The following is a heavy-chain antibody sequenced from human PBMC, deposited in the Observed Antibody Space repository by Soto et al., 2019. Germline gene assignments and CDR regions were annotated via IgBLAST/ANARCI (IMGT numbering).Heavy chain of an antibody. J-gene: IGHJ4*02. Sequence: GGSLRLSCAASGFTFSSYSMSWVRQAPGKGLEWVSAISGSGGSTYYADSVKGRFTISRDNSKNTLYLQMNSLRAEDTAVYYCAKDRRDSSGYFRGFDYWGQGTQVTVSS. CDR3: AKDRRDSSGYFRGFDY. CDR2: ISGSGGST. V-gene: IGHV3-23*01. CDR1: GFTFSSYS. D-gene: IGHD3-22*01.